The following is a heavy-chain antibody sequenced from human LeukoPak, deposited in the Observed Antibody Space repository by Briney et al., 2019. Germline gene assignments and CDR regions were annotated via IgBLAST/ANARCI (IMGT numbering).Heavy chain of an antibody. CDR1: GYTFTGYY. V-gene: IGHV1-2*02. J-gene: IGHJ5*02. CDR2: INPYSGGT. Sequence: ASVKVSCKASGYTFTGYYMYWVRPAPGQGLEWMGWINPYSGGTNYAQKLQGRVTMTRDTSISTAYMELRRRRADDTAVYYCARQYSSGWYGRFDRWGQGTLVTVPS. CDR3: ARQYSSGWYGRFDR. D-gene: IGHD6-19*01.